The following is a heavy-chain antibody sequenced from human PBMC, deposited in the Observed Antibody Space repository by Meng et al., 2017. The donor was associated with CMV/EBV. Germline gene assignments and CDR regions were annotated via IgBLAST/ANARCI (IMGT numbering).Heavy chain of an antibody. CDR1: GYSISSGYY. V-gene: IGHV4-38-2*02. D-gene: IGHD3-3*01. CDR3: ARAFYDFWSGYSSFDP. J-gene: IGHJ5*02. CDR2: IYHSGST. Sequence: SETLSLTCTVSGYSISSGYYWGWIRQPPGKGLEWIGSIYHSGSTYYNPSLKSRVTISVDTPKNQFSLKLSSVTAADTAVYYCARAFYDFWSGYSSFDPWGQGTLVTVSS.